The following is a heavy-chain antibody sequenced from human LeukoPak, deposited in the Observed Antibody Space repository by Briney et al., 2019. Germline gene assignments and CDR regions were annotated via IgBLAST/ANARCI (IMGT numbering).Heavy chain of an antibody. CDR2: IKQDESEK. D-gene: IGHD2-15*01. V-gene: IGHV3-7*01. Sequence: GGSLRLSCAASGFTFSSSWMSWVRQAPGKGLEWVANIKQDESEKYYVDSVKGRLTISRDNAKNSLYLQMNILRAEDTAVYYCARDSTYATRFDYWGQGTLVTVSS. J-gene: IGHJ4*02. CDR3: ARDSTYATRFDY. CDR1: GFTFSSSW.